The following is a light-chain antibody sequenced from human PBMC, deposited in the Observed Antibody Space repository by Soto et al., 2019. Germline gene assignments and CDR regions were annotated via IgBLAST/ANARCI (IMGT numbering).Light chain of an antibody. CDR1: SSDIGGYNF. V-gene: IGLV2-14*01. CDR3: SSFRSGTTL. CDR2: EVS. Sequence: QSVLTQPASVSGSPGQSITISCTGTSSDIGGYNFVSWYHQHPGKAPKLMIYEVSNLPSGVSDRFSGSKSGNTASLTISGLQAEDEADYYCSSFRSGTTLFGTGTKVTVL. J-gene: IGLJ1*01.